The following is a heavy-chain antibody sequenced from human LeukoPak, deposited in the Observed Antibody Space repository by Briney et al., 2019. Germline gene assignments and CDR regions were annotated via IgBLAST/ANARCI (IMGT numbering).Heavy chain of an antibody. CDR3: ARARSVGPPTGFDY. V-gene: IGHV3-30-3*01. CDR1: GFIFSSFA. D-gene: IGHD4-23*01. CDR2: ISYDASNR. J-gene: IGHJ4*02. Sequence: GGSLRLSCVASGFIFSSFAMHWVRQAPGKGLEWVAVISYDASNRFYADSVQGRFTISRDNSKNTLFLQMNSLGAEDTAIFYCARARSVGPPTGFDYWGQGTLVTVSS.